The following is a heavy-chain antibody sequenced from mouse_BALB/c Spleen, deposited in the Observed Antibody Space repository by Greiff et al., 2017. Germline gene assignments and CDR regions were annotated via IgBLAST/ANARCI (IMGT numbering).Heavy chain of an antibody. CDR1: GFSLTSYG. J-gene: IGHJ4*01. CDR3: ARGLLRGSGAMDY. V-gene: IGHV2-2*02. Sequence: VQLQQSGPGLVQPSQSLSITCTVSGFSLTSYGVHWVRQSPGKGLEWLGVIWSGGSTAYNAAFISRLSISKDNSKSQVFFKMNSLQANDTAIYYCARGLLRGSGAMDYWGQGTSVTVSS. D-gene: IGHD2-3*01. CDR2: IWSGGST.